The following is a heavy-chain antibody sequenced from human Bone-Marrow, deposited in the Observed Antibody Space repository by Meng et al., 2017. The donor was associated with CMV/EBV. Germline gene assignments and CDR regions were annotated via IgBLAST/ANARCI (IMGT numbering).Heavy chain of an antibody. D-gene: IGHD3-22*01. CDR2: FIPVLKTT. J-gene: IGHJ4*02. V-gene: IGHV1-69*15. Sequence: GGSFRSSGVSWVRQAPGQGLEWMGSFIPVLKTTNYAQKFQGRLTITADESTSTAYMELRSLRSEDTAVYYCAREFAYYSDSSGYYLDFWGQGSLVTVSS. CDR3: AREFAYYSDSSGYYLDF. CDR1: GGSFRSSG.